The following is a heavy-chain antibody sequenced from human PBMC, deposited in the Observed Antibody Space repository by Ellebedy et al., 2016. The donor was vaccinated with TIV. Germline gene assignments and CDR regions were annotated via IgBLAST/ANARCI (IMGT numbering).Heavy chain of an antibody. V-gene: IGHV4-39*01. CDR3: ARLGYCSSTSCFLLGAFDI. Sequence: GSLRLSXTVSGGSISSSSYYWGWIRQPPGKGLEWIGSIYYSGSTYYNPSLKSRVTISVDTSKNQFSLKLSSVTAADTAVYYCARLGYCSSTSCFLLGAFDIWGQGTMVTVSS. CDR1: GGSISSSSYY. J-gene: IGHJ3*02. CDR2: IYYSGST. D-gene: IGHD2-2*01.